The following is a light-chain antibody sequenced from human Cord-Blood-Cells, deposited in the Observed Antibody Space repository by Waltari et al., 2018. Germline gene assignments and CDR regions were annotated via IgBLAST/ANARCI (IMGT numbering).Light chain of an antibody. CDR2: EGS. CDR3: CSYAGSSTFLV. Sequence: QSALTQHASVSGSPGQSITISCTGNSRHVGSYNLLSWYQQHPGKAPKLMIYEGSKRPSGVSNRFSGSKSGNTASLTISGLQAEDEADYYCCSYAGSSTFLVFGGGTKLTVL. V-gene: IGLV2-23*01. J-gene: IGLJ2*01. CDR1: SRHVGSYNL.